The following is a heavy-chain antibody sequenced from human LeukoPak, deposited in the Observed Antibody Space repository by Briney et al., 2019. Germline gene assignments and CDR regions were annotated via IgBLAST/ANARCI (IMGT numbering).Heavy chain of an antibody. CDR3: ARDPEAFGDLYYYGMDV. Sequence: ASVKVSCTASGYTFTGYYMHWVRQAPGQGLEWMGWINPNSGGTNYAQKFQGRVTMTRDTSISTAYMELSRLRSDDTAVYYCARDPEAFGDLYYYGMDVWGQGTTVTVSS. D-gene: IGHD3-10*01. V-gene: IGHV1-2*02. J-gene: IGHJ6*02. CDR1: GYTFTGYY. CDR2: INPNSGGT.